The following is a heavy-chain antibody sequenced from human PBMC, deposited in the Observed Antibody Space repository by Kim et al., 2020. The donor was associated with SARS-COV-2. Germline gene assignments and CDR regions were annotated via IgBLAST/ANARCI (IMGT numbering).Heavy chain of an antibody. Sequence: PSLKSRVTISVDESKNQFSLNLNTVTAADTAVYYCARATRTGYYYGGYFDYWGQGSLVTVSS. D-gene: IGHD3-22*01. CDR3: ARATRTGYYYGGYFDY. J-gene: IGHJ4*02. V-gene: IGHV4-4*02.